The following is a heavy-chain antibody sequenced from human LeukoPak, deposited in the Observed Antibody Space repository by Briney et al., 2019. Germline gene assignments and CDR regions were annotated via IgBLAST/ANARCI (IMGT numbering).Heavy chain of an antibody. V-gene: IGHV4-34*01. CDR3: ARGRYRSLGIAVAGTGDYLDY. J-gene: IGHJ4*02. Sequence: PSETLSLTCAVYGGSFSGYYWSWIRQPPGKGLEWIGEINHSGGTNYNPSLKSRVTISVDTSKNQFSLKLSSVTAADTAVYYCARGRYRSLGIAVAGTGDYLDYWGQGTLVTVSS. D-gene: IGHD6-19*01. CDR1: GGSFSGYY. CDR2: INHSGGT.